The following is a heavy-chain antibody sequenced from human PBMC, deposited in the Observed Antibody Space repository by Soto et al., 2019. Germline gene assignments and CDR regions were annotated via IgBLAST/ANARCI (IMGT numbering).Heavy chain of an antibody. D-gene: IGHD4-17*01. CDR2: IYHSGTT. J-gene: IGHJ4*02. CDR1: GDSITSIYH. CDR3: AHGDSQGPVDY. Sequence: SETLSLTCAVSGDSITSIYHWAWIRQPPGRGLEWVASIYHSGTTYYNPSLKSRVTISXXXXXXQXSXKXXXVTAXDTAVYYCAHGDSQGPVDYWGQGTLVTVPQ. V-gene: IGHV4-38-2*01.